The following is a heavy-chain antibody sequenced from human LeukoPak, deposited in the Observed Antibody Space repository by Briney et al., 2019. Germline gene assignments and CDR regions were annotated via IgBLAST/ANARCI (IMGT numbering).Heavy chain of an antibody. V-gene: IGHV3-23*01. CDR1: GFTFSIYG. CDR3: AKDRYDSSGSIFDY. CDR2: ISGSGGST. D-gene: IGHD3-22*01. Sequence: GGSLRLSRAASGFTFSIYGMSWVRQAPGRGLEWVSAISGSGGSTYYADSVKGRFTISRDNSKNTLYLQMNSLRAEDTAVYYCAKDRYDSSGSIFDYWGQGTLVTVSS. J-gene: IGHJ4*02.